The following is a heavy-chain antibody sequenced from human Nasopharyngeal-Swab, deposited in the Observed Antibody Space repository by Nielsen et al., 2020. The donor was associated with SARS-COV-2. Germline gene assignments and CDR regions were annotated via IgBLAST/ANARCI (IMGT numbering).Heavy chain of an antibody. CDR2: INHSGST. V-gene: IGHV4-34*01. Sequence: SETLSLTCTVSGGSINNAYWSWIRQPPGKGLEWIGEINHSGSTNYNPSLKSRVTISVDTSKNQFSLKLSSVTAADTAVYYCARGDVVVPAAIYYYYYGMDVWGQGTTVTVSS. D-gene: IGHD2-2*01. CDR1: GGSINNAY. J-gene: IGHJ6*02. CDR3: ARGDVVVPAAIYYYYYGMDV.